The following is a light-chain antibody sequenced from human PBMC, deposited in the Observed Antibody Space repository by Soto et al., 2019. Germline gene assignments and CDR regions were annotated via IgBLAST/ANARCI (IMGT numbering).Light chain of an antibody. Sequence: AIQLTQSPSSLSASVGDRVTITCRASQGISSALAWYQQKPGKAPKLLIYDASSLESGVPSRFSGSGSGTDFPRTISSLQPEDFATYYCQQFNNYPSFGGGTKVEIK. J-gene: IGKJ4*01. V-gene: IGKV1D-13*01. CDR2: DAS. CDR3: QQFNNYPS. CDR1: QGISSA.